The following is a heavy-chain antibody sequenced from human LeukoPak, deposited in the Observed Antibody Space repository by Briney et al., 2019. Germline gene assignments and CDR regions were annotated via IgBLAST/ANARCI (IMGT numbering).Heavy chain of an antibody. CDR2: LYYSGIT. CDR3: ARHNYDSSGLDY. Sequence: SETLSLTCAVYGGSFSSANYYWGWIRQPPGKELKYIGSLYYSGITYYNPSLKSRVTTSGDTSKNQFSLKLSSATAAETAVYYCARHNYDSSGLDYWGQGTLVTVSS. D-gene: IGHD3-22*01. CDR1: GGSFSSANYY. V-gene: IGHV4-39*01. J-gene: IGHJ4*02.